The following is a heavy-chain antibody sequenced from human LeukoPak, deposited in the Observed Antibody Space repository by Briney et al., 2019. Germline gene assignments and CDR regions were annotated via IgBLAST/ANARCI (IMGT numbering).Heavy chain of an antibody. J-gene: IGHJ5*02. Sequence: GGSLSLSCAASGFTFSNYAMNWVRQAPGKGLEWVSGIIGSGGTTFYVDSVKGRFTISRDNSKNTLYLQMNCLRAEDTAVYYCAKDVGRGSGWYPWGQGTLVTVSS. D-gene: IGHD6-19*01. CDR2: IIGSGGTT. CDR3: AKDVGRGSGWYP. CDR1: GFTFSNYA. V-gene: IGHV3-23*01.